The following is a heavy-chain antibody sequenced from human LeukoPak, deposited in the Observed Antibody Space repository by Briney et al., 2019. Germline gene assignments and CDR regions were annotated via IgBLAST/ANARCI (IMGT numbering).Heavy chain of an antibody. CDR2: IKQDGSEK. V-gene: IGHV3-7*01. CDR1: GFTFSSYW. J-gene: IGHJ4*02. CDR3: ARDWEGGDPSGLFDY. D-gene: IGHD2-21*02. Sequence: GGSLRLSCAASGFTFSSYWMSWVRQAPGKGLEWVANIKQDGSEKYYVDSVKGRFTISRDNAKNSLYLQMNSLRAEDTAVYYCARDWEGGDPSGLFDYWGQGTLVTVSS.